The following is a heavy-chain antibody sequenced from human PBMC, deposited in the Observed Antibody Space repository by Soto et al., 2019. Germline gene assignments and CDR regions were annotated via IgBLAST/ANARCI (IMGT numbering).Heavy chain of an antibody. CDR2: FDPEDGET. CDR3: ATSPISSFYDFWSVKGDAFDI. V-gene: IGHV1-24*01. Sequence: ASVKVSCKVSGYTLTELSMHWVRQAPGKGLEWMGGFDPEDGETIYAQKFQGRVTMTEDTSTDTAYMELSSLRSEDTAVYYCATSPISSFYDFWSVKGDAFDIWGQGTTVTVSS. D-gene: IGHD3-3*01. J-gene: IGHJ3*02. CDR1: GYTLTELS.